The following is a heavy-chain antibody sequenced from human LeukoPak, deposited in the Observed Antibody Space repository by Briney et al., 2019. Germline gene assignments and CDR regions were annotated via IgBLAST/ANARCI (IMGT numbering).Heavy chain of an antibody. CDR1: GGSISSGSYY. CDR2: IYTSGST. V-gene: IGHV4-61*02. Sequence: PSETLSLTCTVSGGSISSGSYYWSWIRQPAGKGLEWIGRIYTSGSTNYNPSLKSRVTISVDTSKNQFSLKLSSVTAADTAVYYCARLRSLGYYYYYMDVWGKGTTVTISS. J-gene: IGHJ6*03. CDR3: ARLRSLGYYYYYMDV.